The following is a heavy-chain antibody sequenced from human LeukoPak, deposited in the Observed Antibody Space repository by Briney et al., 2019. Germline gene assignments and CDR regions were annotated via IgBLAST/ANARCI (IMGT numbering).Heavy chain of an antibody. CDR3: AREDLGAETTMDY. J-gene: IGHJ4*02. V-gene: IGHV4-34*01. Sequence: SETLSLTCAVYGGSFSGYYWSWIRQPPGKGLEWIGEINHSGSTTYNPSLKSRVTISVDTSKNQFSLKLTSVTAADTAVYYCAREDLGAETTMDYWGQGTQVTVSS. D-gene: IGHD1-1*01. CDR1: GGSFSGYY. CDR2: INHSGST.